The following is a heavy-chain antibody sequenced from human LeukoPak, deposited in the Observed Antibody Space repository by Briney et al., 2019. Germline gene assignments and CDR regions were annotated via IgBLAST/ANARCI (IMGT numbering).Heavy chain of an antibody. CDR2: ISAYNGNT. J-gene: IGHJ4*02. D-gene: IGHD6-13*01. CDR1: GYIFTSYG. Sequence: ASVKVSCKASGYIFTSYGISWVRQAPGQGLEWMGWISAYNGNTNYAQKLQGRVTMTTDTSTSTAYMELRSLRSDDTAVYYCVRDRRAAAGTGEAFDYWGQGTLVTVSS. V-gene: IGHV1-18*01. CDR3: VRDRRAAAGTGEAFDY.